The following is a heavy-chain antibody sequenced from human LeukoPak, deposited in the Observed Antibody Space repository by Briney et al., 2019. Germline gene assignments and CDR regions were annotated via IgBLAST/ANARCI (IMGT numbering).Heavy chain of an antibody. J-gene: IGHJ4*02. V-gene: IGHV3-48*01. CDR3: ARDTLYDFGGGYCSGGDY. CDR1: GFTFSSYS. D-gene: IGHD3-3*01. Sequence: GGSLRLSCAASGFTFSSYSMNWVRQAPGKGLEWVSYISSSSSTIYYADSVKGRFTISRDNAKNSLYLQMNSLRAEDTSVFSWARDTLYDFGGGYCSGGDYGAQGTLVTVS. CDR2: ISSSSSTI.